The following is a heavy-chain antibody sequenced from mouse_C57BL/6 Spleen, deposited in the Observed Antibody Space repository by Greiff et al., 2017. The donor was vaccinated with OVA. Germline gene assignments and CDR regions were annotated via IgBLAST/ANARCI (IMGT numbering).Heavy chain of an antibody. CDR2: IDPSDSYT. V-gene: IGHV1-50*01. Sequence: VQLQQPGAELVKPGASVKLSCKASGYTFTSYWMQWVKQRPGQGLEWIGEIDPSDSYTNYNQKFKGKATLTVDTSSSTAYMQLSSLTSEDSAVYYCARRGGLGWGKGTLVTVSA. CDR3: ARRGGLG. CDR1: GYTFTSYW. J-gene: IGHJ3*01.